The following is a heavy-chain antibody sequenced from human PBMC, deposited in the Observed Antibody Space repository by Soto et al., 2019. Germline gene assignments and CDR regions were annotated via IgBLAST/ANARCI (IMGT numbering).Heavy chain of an antibody. D-gene: IGHD3-10*01. CDR1: GYTFTSYG. CDR2: ISAYNGNT. Sequence: ASVKVSCKASGYTFTSYGISWVRQAPGQGLEWMGWISAYNGNTNYAQKLQGRVTMTTDTSTSTAYMELRSLRSDDTAVYYCARVSPGAFVDYYYGMDVWGQGTTVTVSS. V-gene: IGHV1-18*04. CDR3: ARVSPGAFVDYYYGMDV. J-gene: IGHJ6*02.